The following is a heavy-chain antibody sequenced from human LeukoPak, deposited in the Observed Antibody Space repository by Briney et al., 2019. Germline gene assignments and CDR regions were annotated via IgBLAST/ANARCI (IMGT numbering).Heavy chain of an antibody. D-gene: IGHD2-15*01. Sequence: SGGSLRLSCAASGFTFDDYAMHWVRQAPGKGLEWVSGISWNSGSIGYADSVKGRFTISRDSTSLFLQMNTLRAEDTAVYYCAGGQGWHFDLWGRGTLITVSS. V-gene: IGHV3-9*01. CDR1: GFTFDDYA. J-gene: IGHJ2*01. CDR3: AGGQGWHFDL. CDR2: ISWNSGSI.